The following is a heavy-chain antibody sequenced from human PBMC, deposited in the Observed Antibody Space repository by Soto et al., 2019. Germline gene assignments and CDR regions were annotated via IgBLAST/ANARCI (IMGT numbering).Heavy chain of an antibody. Sequence: QLQLQESGSGLVKPSQTLSLTCTVSGVSITSGSYSWSWIRQPPGKCLEWIGNIHVSGHTSFNPSLKGRVSMSVATSKNQFSLELMSVTVADTAVYYCARGGALRPNAHVPLDPWGRGSLVTVSS. CDR1: GVSITSGSYS. CDR3: ARGGALRPNAHVPLDP. CDR2: IHVSGHT. V-gene: IGHV4-30-2*01. J-gene: IGHJ5*02. D-gene: IGHD2-2*01.